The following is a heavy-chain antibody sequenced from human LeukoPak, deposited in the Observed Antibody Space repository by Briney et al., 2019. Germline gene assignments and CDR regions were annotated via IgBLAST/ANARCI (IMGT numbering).Heavy chain of an antibody. J-gene: IGHJ4*02. CDR3: ARRYCSGGSCYSYFDY. D-gene: IGHD2-15*01. CDR1: GFTFSSYA. CDR2: IKQDGSEK. Sequence: GGSLRLSCAASGFTFSSYAMSWVRQAPGKGLEWVANIKQDGSEKYYVDSVKGRFTISRDNAKNSLYLQVNSLRAEDTAVYYCARRYCSGGSCYSYFDYWGQGTLVTVSS. V-gene: IGHV3-7*01.